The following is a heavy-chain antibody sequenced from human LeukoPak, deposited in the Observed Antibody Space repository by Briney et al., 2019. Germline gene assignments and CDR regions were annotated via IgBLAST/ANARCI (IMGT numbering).Heavy chain of an antibody. J-gene: IGHJ6*03. D-gene: IGHD6-13*01. CDR2: IYPGDSDT. CDR3: ARHLAAAGTNYYYYMDV. V-gene: IGHV5-51*01. CDR1: GYSFTSYW. Sequence: GESLKISCKGSGYSFTSYWIGWMRQMPGKGLEWMGIIYPGDSDTRYSPSFQGQVTISADKSISTAYLQWSSLKASDTAMYYCARHLAAAGTNYYYYMDVWGKGTTVTVSS.